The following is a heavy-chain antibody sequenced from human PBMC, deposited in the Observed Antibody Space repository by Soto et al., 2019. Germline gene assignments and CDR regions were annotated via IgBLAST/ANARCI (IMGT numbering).Heavy chain of an antibody. CDR3: TRGGVGTTGSCDF. V-gene: IGHV3-23*01. CDR2: ISGSAART. Sequence: VQGFESGGGLVQPWGSLRLSCSVSGFAFGGFTMTWVRQAPGKGLEWVSSISGSAARTYYADSVQGRFTISRDNSKSTLYLQMTSLRVEDTAEYYCTRGGVGTTGSCDFWGQGTLVAVSS. D-gene: IGHD6-13*01. CDR1: GFAFGGFT. J-gene: IGHJ4*02.